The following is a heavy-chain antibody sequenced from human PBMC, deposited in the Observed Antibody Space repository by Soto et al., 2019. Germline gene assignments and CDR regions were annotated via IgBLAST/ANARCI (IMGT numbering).Heavy chain of an antibody. CDR2: IYWDDDK. CDR1: GFSLSSTRMA. V-gene: IGHV2-5*02. J-gene: IGHJ4*02. D-gene: IGHD6-19*01. Sequence: QITLKESGPTLVKPTQTLTLTCTFSGFSLSSTRMAVGWIRQPPGKALEWLALIYWDDDKRYSPFLKRRLTLTKDTAKNQVVLTMSNMDPVDTARYYCAHIVVAGLGYYFHYWGQGTLVTVSS. CDR3: AHIVVAGLGYYFHY.